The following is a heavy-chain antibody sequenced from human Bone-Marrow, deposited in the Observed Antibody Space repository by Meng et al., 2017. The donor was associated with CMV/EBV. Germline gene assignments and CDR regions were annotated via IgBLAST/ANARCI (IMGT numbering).Heavy chain of an antibody. CDR3: AKPKSEVRYLDWLSDS. D-gene: IGHD3-9*01. CDR1: GFTFSSYW. V-gene: IGHV3-7*03. Sequence: GESLKISCAASGFTFSSYWMSWVRQAPGKGLEWVANIKQDGSEKYYVDSVKGRFTVSRDNSKNTLYLQMDSLRAEDTALYYCAKPKSEVRYLDWLSDSWGQGTLVTVSS. J-gene: IGHJ4*02. CDR2: IKQDGSEK.